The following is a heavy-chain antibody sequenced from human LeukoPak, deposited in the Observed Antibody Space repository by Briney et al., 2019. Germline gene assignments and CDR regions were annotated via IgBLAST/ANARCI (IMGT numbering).Heavy chain of an antibody. CDR2: IYHSGST. Sequence: SETLSLTCAVSGGSISSSNWWSWVRQPPGKGLEWIGEIYHSGSTNYNPSLKSRVTISVDTSKNQFSLKLSSVTAADTAVYYCARDGITGGFDYWGQGTLVTVSS. J-gene: IGHJ4*02. CDR1: GGSISSSNW. V-gene: IGHV4-4*02. D-gene: IGHD1-20*01. CDR3: ARDGITGGFDY.